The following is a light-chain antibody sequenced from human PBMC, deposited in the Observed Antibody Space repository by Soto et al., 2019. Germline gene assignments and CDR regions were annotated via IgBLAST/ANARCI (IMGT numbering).Light chain of an antibody. V-gene: IGKV4-1*01. CDR3: QQYYSSPLA. CDR1: HSVLHSDKNY. J-gene: IGKJ4*01. CDR2: WAS. Sequence: IVPTQSPDSLAVSLGERATINCKSSHSVLHSDKNYLAWYQQKPGQPPKVLIYWASTRESGVPDRFTGSGSGTDFTLTISSLQAEDVAVYYCQQYYSSPLAFGGGTKVEIK.